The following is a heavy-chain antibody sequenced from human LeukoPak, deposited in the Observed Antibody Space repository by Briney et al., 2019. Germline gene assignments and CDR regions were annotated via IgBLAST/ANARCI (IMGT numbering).Heavy chain of an antibody. Sequence: GGSLRLSCAASGLTFSSYSMNWVRQAPGKGLEWVSYISSSSSTIYYADSVKGRFTISRDNSKNTLFLQMNSLRAEDTALYYCAKDVRSGYYYIDCWGQGTLVTVSS. D-gene: IGHD3-22*01. CDR3: AKDVRSGYYYIDC. CDR1: GLTFSSYS. V-gene: IGHV3-48*01. CDR2: ISSSSSTI. J-gene: IGHJ4*02.